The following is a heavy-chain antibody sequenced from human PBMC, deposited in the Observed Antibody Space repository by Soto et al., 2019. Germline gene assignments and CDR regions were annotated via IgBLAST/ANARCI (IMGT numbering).Heavy chain of an antibody. CDR1: GFSLSTSGVG. CDR2: IYWDDDK. Sequence: QITLKESGPTLVKPTQTLTLTCTFSGFSLSTSGVGVGWIRQPPGKALEWLVLIYWDDDKRYSPSLKSRLTITKDPSKNQVVLTMTNMDPVDTATYYCAHCLRAWVPFDYWGQGTLVTVSS. V-gene: IGHV2-5*02. CDR3: AHCLRAWVPFDY. D-gene: IGHD1-26*01. J-gene: IGHJ4*02.